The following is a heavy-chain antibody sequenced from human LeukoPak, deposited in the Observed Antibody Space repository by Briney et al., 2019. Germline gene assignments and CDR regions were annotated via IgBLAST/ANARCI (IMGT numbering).Heavy chain of an antibody. V-gene: IGHV3-23*01. CDR2: ISGSGGNT. J-gene: IGHJ4*02. CDR3: AKRGAEVGASVAPGDY. CDR1: GFTFSRNG. Sequence: PGGSLRLSCAASGFTFSRNGMTWVRQAPGKGLEWVSAISGSGGNTYYADSVKGRFSISRDKSKNTVYLQMDSLRAEDTAVYYCAKRGAEVGASVAPGDYWGQGTLLTVSS. D-gene: IGHD1-26*01.